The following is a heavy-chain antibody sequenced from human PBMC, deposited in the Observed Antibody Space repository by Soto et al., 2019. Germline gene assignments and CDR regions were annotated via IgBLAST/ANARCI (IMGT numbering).Heavy chain of an antibody. D-gene: IGHD3-22*01. CDR2: ISSSSSYI. V-gene: IGHV3-21*01. J-gene: IGHJ4*02. CDR1: GFTFSSYS. Sequence: EVQLVESGGDLVKPGGSLRLSCAASGFTFSSYSMNWVRQAPGKGLEWVSSISSSSSYIYYADSVKGRFTISRDNAKNSLYLQMNSLRAEDTAVYYCARYELGSSGYPTPYWGQGTLVTVSS. CDR3: ARYELGSSGYPTPY.